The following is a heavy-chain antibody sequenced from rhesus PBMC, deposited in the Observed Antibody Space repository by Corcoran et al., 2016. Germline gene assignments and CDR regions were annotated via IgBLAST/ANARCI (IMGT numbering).Heavy chain of an antibody. CDR3: AREGYYSGSYYYDYGLDS. V-gene: IGHV4-173*01. CDR1: GGSISSNY. J-gene: IGHJ6*01. D-gene: IGHD3-16*01. Sequence: QVQLQESGPGLVKPSETLSLTCAVSGGSISSNYWSWIRQPPGKGLEWIGRFSGSGGTTDYPPSLKRRVTISPATSKNQFSLKLSSVTAADTAVYYCAREGYYSGSYYYDYGLDSWGQGVVVTVSS. CDR2: FSGSGGTT.